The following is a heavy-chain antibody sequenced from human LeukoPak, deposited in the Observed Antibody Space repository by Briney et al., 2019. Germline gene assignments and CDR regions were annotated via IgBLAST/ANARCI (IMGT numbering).Heavy chain of an antibody. CDR1: GYTFTGYY. V-gene: IGHV1-2*02. J-gene: IGHJ6*03. D-gene: IGHD3-3*01. CDR2: INPNSGGT. CDR3: ARGGYYDFWSGYQSYYYYYMDV. Sequence: ASVKVSCKTSGYTFTGYYMHWVRQAPGQGLEWMGWINPNSGGTNYAQKFQGRVTMTRDTSISTAYMELSRLRSDDTAVYYCARGGYYDFWSGYQSYYYYYMDVWGKGTTVTVSS.